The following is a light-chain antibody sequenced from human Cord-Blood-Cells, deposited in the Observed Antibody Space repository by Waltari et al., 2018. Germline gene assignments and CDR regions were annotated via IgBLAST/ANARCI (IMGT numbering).Light chain of an antibody. V-gene: IGKV3-20*01. CDR1: QSVSSSY. Sequence: ELVLTQSPGTLSLSPGERATLSCRASQSVSSSYLAWYQQKPGQAPRHLIYGASSRATGIPDRFSGSGSGTDFTLTINRLEPEDFAVYYCQQYGSSPWTFGQGTKVEIK. CDR2: GAS. CDR3: QQYGSSPWT. J-gene: IGKJ1*01.